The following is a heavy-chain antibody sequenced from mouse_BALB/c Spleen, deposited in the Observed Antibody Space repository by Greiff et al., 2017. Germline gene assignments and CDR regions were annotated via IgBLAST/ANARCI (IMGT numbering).Heavy chain of an antibody. CDR1: GYTFSSYW. CDR2: ILPGSGST. D-gene: IGHD2-10*01. CDR3: ARCLLPSPYYAMDY. J-gene: IGHJ4*01. V-gene: IGHV1-9*01. Sequence: QVQLQQSGAELMKPGASVKISCKATGYTFSSYWIEWVKQRPGHGLEWIGEILPGSGSTNYNEKFKGKATFTADTSSNTAYMQLSSLTSEDSAVYYCARCLLPSPYYAMDYWGQGTSVTVSS.